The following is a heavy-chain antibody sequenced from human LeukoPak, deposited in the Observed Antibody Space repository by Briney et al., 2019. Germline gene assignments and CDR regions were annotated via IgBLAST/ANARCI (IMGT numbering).Heavy chain of an antibody. CDR3: AKSSSGYYTFDY. CDR1: GFTFSNCA. Sequence: GGSLRLSCAASGFTFSNCAMSWVRQAPGKGLEWVSSISDRGDLTYYADSVKGRFTISRDNSKNTLYLQMNSLRAEDTAEHYCAKSSSGYYTFDYWGQGTLVTVSS. CDR2: ISDRGDLT. D-gene: IGHD3-3*01. V-gene: IGHV3-23*01. J-gene: IGHJ4*02.